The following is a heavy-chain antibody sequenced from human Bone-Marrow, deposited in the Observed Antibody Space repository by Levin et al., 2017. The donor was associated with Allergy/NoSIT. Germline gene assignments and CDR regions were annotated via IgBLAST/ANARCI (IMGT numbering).Heavy chain of an antibody. CDR1: GYTFTSYD. CDR3: ARGLSYYGSGSKPLGY. Sequence: GESLKISCKASGYTFTSYDINWVRQATGQGLEWMGWMNPNSGNTGYAQKFQGRVTMTRNTSISTAYMELSSLRSEDTAVYYCARGLSYYGSGSKPLGYWGQGTLVTVSS. V-gene: IGHV1-8*01. J-gene: IGHJ4*02. D-gene: IGHD3-10*01. CDR2: MNPNSGNT.